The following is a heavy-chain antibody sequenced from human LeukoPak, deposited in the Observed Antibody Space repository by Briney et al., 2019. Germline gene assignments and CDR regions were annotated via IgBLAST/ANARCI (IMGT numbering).Heavy chain of an antibody. V-gene: IGHV3-23*01. Sequence: GGSLRLSCAASGFAFSTGGMGWVRQARGTGVETVSVITRGGGSTYNADSVKGRFTISRDNSRKTLYLQMNSLRAEDTAVYYCAKHRSGNYAFDYWGQGTLVTVSS. CDR3: AKHRSGNYAFDY. CDR1: GFAFSTGG. J-gene: IGHJ4*02. CDR2: ITRGGGST. D-gene: IGHD1-26*01.